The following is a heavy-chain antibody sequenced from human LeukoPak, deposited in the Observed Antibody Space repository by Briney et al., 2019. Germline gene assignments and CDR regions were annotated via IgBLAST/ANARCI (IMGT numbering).Heavy chain of an antibody. CDR2: ISGTSGRT. D-gene: IGHD3-10*01. J-gene: IGHJ3*02. V-gene: IGHV3-23*01. Sequence: GGSLRLSCAASGFTFSSYVMSWVRQAPGKGLEWVSAISGTSGRTHYADSVKGRFTISRDNSKNTLYLQMNSLRAEDTAVYYCAKDVARRLLWFGELLVAAFDIWGQGTMVTVSS. CDR3: AKDVARRLLWFGELLVAAFDI. CDR1: GFTFSSYV.